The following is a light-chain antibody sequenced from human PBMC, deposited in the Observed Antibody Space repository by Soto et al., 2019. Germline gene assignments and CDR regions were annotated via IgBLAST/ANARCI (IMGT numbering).Light chain of an antibody. CDR2: QVS. CDR1: QSVSSN. J-gene: IGKJ1*01. CDR3: QQYDNWPPKWT. Sequence: EIVMTQSPATLSVSPGERATLSCRASQSVSSNLAWYQQKPGQAPRLLIYQVSTRATGIPARFSGSGSTTEFTLTISSLQSDDSAVYYCQQYDNWPPKWTFGQGTKVEIK. V-gene: IGKV3D-15*01.